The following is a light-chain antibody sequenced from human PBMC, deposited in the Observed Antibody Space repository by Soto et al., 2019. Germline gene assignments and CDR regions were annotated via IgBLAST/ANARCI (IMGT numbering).Light chain of an antibody. CDR3: QQYNKWPLIT. V-gene: IGKV1-5*03. Sequence: DIQMTQSPSTLSGSVGDRFTITCRASQTISSWLAWYQQKPGKAPKLLIYKASTLKSGVPSRFSGSGSGTEFTLTISSLQPDDFAVYYCQQYNKWPLITFGQGTRLEI. CDR2: KAS. CDR1: QTISSW. J-gene: IGKJ5*01.